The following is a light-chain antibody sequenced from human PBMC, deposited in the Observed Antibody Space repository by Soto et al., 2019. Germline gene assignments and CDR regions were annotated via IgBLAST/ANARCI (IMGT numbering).Light chain of an antibody. J-gene: IGKJ4*01. Sequence: AIQLTQSPSSLSASVGDRVTITCRASQGISSALAWYQQKPGKAPKLLLYDASSLESGVPSRFSGSGSGTDFTLTISSLQPEDFATYYCQQFNSYPLPFGGGNKVEIK. CDR3: QQFNSYPLP. V-gene: IGKV1-13*02. CDR2: DAS. CDR1: QGISSA.